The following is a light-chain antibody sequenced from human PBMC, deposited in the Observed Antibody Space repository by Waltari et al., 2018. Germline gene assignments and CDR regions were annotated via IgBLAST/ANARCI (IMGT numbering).Light chain of an antibody. CDR1: TSNTVSNA. V-gene: IGLV1-36*01. J-gene: IGLJ2*01. CDR2: FAD. Sequence: QSVLTQPPSVSEAPRQRVALSCSGRTSNTVSNAVNWYHHLPGKAPKLLIYFADLLSSGVSDRFSGSKSGTSASLAISGLQSEDEADYYCAAWDDSLKGVVFGGGTKLTVL. CDR3: AAWDDSLKGVV.